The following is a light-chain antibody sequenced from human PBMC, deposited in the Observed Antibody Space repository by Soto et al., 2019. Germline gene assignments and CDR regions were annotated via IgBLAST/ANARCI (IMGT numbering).Light chain of an antibody. CDR2: DVT. V-gene: IGLV2-14*01. CDR3: SSYTTSSSYV. CDR1: SSDVGGYIY. J-gene: IGLJ1*01. Sequence: QSVLTQPASVSGSPGQSITISGTGTSSDVGGYIYVSWYQQHPGKAPKLMIYDVTSRPSGVSYRFSGSKSGNTASLTISGLQAEDEADYYCSSYTTSSSYVFGTGTKLTVL.